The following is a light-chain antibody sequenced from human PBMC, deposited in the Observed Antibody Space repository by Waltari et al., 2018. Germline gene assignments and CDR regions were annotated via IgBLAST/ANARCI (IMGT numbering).Light chain of an antibody. V-gene: IGLV10-54*01. CDR2: RNN. J-gene: IGLJ2*01. CDR3: STWDTSLSAVV. Sequence: QAGLTQPPSVSKGLRQTATLTCTGNSNNVGNEGAAWLQQHQGHPPKLLSSRNNNRPSGISERFSASRSGNTASLTISGLQPEDEADYYCSTWDTSLSAVVFGGGTKLTVL. CDR1: SNNVGNEG.